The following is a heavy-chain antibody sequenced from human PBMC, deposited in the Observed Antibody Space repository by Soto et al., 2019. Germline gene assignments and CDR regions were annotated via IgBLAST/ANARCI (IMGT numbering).Heavy chain of an antibody. Sequence: QVQLQESGPGLVKPSETLSLTCTVSGGSVSSGSYYCSWIRQPPGKGLEWIGYSYYSGSTNYNPSLKSRVTISVDTAKNQFSLKLSSVTAADTAVYYCARDRVGFDYWGQGTLGTVSS. CDR1: GGSVSSGSYY. CDR2: SYYSGST. V-gene: IGHV4-61*01. D-gene: IGHD1-26*01. CDR3: ARDRVGFDY. J-gene: IGHJ4*02.